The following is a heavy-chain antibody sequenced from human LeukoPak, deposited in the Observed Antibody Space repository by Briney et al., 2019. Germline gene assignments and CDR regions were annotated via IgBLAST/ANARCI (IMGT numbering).Heavy chain of an antibody. D-gene: IGHD3-10*01. Sequence: GGSLRLCCAASGFTFSRYEMYWVRQAPGKGLEWIAYISGSSSHIYYADSVKGRFTISRDNAKTSLYLEMNSLRVEDTSVYYCAEINGGVFDYWGLGSLVTVSS. CDR2: ISGSSSHI. CDR3: AEINGGVFDY. V-gene: IGHV3-48*03. J-gene: IGHJ4*02. CDR1: GFTFSRYE.